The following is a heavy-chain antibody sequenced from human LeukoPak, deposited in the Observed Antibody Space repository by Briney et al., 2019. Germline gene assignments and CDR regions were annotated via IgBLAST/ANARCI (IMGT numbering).Heavy chain of an antibody. CDR1: GGSFSGYY. Sequence: SETLSLTCAVYGGSFSGYYWSWIRQPPGKGLEWIGEINRSGSTNYNPSLKSRVTISVDTSKNQFSLKLSSVTAADTAVYYCARGEYFDWFDYWGQGTLVTVSS. CDR3: ARGEYFDWFDY. V-gene: IGHV4-34*01. CDR2: INRSGST. D-gene: IGHD3-9*01. J-gene: IGHJ4*02.